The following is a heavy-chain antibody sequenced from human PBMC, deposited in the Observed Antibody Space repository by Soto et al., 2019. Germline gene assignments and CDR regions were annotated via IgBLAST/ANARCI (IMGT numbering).Heavy chain of an antibody. J-gene: IGHJ4*02. V-gene: IGHV1-8*01. CDR3: ARRAETNGWNGFGADKYYFDF. CDR2: MNPNTGNS. Sequence: EASVKVSCKAFGYTFTSYDIYWVRQATGQGLEWMGWMNPNTGNSAYAQEFRGRVTVTSDTSINTVHMELSSLRSEDTAVYYCARRAETNGWNGFGADKYYFDFWGQGTLVTVSS. CDR1: GYTFTSYD. D-gene: IGHD1-1*01.